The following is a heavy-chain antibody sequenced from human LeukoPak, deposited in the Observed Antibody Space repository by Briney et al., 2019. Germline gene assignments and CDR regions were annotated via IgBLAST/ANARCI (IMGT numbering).Heavy chain of an antibody. CDR2: ISYDESSK. CDR1: GFTFSNYG. D-gene: IGHD3-9*01. CDR3: ARGDDILTGYPQY. Sequence: GGSLRLSCAASGFTFSNYGMHWVRQAPGKGLEWVTFISYDESSKYYADSVKGRFTISRDNSKNTLYLQMNSLRAEDTAVYYCARGDDILTGYPQYWGQGTLVTVSS. V-gene: IGHV3-30*03. J-gene: IGHJ4*02.